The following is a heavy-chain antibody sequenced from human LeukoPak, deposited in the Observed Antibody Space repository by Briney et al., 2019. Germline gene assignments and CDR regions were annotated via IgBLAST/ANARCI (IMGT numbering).Heavy chain of an antibody. CDR1: GYTFTGYY. CDR2: INPNSGGT. Sequence: ASVKVSCKASGYTFTGYYMHWVRQAPGQGLEWMGWINPNSGGTNYAQKYQGRVTMTTDTSISTGYMELRRLRSDDTAVYYCAREDTTYYHDTSGYGYGAFDIWGQGIMVTVSS. D-gene: IGHD3-22*01. CDR3: AREDTTYYHDTSGYGYGAFDI. V-gene: IGHV1-2*02. J-gene: IGHJ3*02.